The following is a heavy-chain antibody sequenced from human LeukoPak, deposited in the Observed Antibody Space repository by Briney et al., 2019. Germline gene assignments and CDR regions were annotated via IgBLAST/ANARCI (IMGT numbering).Heavy chain of an antibody. D-gene: IGHD2/OR15-2a*01. CDR3: AREGGPFSDAFDI. Sequence: ASVTVSCKASGGTFSSYAISWVRQAPGQGLEWMGGIIPIFGTANYAQKFQGRVTITADESTSTAYMELSSLRSEDTAVYYCAREGGPFSDAFDIWGQGTMVTVSS. J-gene: IGHJ3*02. CDR1: GGTFSSYA. V-gene: IGHV1-69*13. CDR2: IIPIFGTA.